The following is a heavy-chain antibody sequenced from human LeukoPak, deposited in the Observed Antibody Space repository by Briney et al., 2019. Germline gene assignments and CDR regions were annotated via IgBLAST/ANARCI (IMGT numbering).Heavy chain of an antibody. CDR2: ISSSSSTI. D-gene: IGHD6-13*01. CDR3: ARDQAAAGYFDY. V-gene: IGHV3-48*02. CDR1: GFTFSSYS. J-gene: IGHJ4*02. Sequence: VGSLRLSCAPPGFTFSSYSMNWVRQAPGKGLEWVSYISSSSSTIYYAVSVKGRFTISRDNAKNSLYLQMNSLRDEDTAVYYCARDQAAAGYFDYWGQGTLVTVSS.